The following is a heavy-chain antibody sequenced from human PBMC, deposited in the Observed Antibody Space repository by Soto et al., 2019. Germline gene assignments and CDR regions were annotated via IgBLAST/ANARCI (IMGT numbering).Heavy chain of an antibody. CDR3: ARATLDYWFDP. V-gene: IGHV3-48*03. CDR2: ISSSGSTI. J-gene: IGHJ5*02. CDR1: GFTFSSYE. Sequence: PGGSLRLSCAASGFTFSSYEMNWVRQAPGKGLEWVSYISSSGSTIYYADSVKGRFTISRDNAKNSLYLQMNSLRAEDTAVYYCARATLDYWFDPWGQGTLVTVS. D-gene: IGHD3-3*01.